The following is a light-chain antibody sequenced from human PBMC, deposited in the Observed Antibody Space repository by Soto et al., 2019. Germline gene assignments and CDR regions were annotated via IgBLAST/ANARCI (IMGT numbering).Light chain of an antibody. V-gene: IGKV3D-20*02. J-gene: IGKJ1*01. CDR1: QSVGSRY. CDR3: QQNFTTTWT. Sequence: TQSPSTRPVSPGDRAPLSCRASQSVGSRYLAWYQQKPGEAPRLVIYATSSRQTGIPERFSGSGSETDFTLTISRLQPEDFAAYFCQQNFTTTWTFGQGTKVDIK. CDR2: ATS.